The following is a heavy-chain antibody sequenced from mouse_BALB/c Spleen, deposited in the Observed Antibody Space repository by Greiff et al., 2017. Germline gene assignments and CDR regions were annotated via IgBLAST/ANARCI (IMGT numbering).Heavy chain of an antibody. V-gene: IGHV5-17*02. CDR1: GFTFSSFG. CDR2: ISSGSSTI. J-gene: IGHJ2*01. CDR3: ARGDGNFDY. Sequence: EVNVVESGGGLVQPGGSRKLSCAASGFTFSSFGMHWVRQAPEKGLEWVAYISSGSSTIYYADTVKGRFTISRDNPKNTLFLQMTSLRSEDTAMYYCARGDGNFDYWGQGTTLTVSS. D-gene: IGHD2-1*01.